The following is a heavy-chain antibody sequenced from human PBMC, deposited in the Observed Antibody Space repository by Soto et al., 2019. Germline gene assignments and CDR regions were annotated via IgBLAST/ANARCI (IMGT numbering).Heavy chain of an antibody. CDR2: IYYSGST. J-gene: IGHJ6*03. Sequence: QVQLQESGPGLVKPSETLSLTCTVSGGSISSYYWSWIRQPPGKGLEWIGYIYYSGSTNYSPSLMGRVTISLDTAKILFSLKLSSLTAADTAVYYCARGVYYDFWSGYYPADYYYYYYFMDVWGKGTTVTVSS. D-gene: IGHD3-3*01. CDR3: ARGVYYDFWSGYYPADYYYYYYFMDV. CDR1: GGSISSYY. V-gene: IGHV4-59*01.